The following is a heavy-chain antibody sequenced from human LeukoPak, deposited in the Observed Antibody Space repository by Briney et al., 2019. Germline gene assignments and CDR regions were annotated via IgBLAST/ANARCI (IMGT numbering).Heavy chain of an antibody. CDR3: ARDRALPVVLYDY. CDR1: GGSISSSSYY. D-gene: IGHD2/OR15-2a*01. CDR2: IYYSGST. V-gene: IGHV4-39*07. J-gene: IGHJ4*02. Sequence: SETLSLTCTVSGGSISSSSYYWGWIRQPPGKGLEWIGSIYYSGSTYYNPSLKSRVTISVDTSKNQFSLKLSSVTAADTAAYYCARDRALPVVLYDYWGQGTLVTVSS.